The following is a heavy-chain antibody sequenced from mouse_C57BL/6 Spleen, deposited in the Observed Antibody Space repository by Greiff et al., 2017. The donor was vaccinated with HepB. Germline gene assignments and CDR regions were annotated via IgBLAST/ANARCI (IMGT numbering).Heavy chain of an antibody. CDR2: IDPETGGT. Sequence: VKLVESGAELVRPGASVTLSCKASGYTFTDYEMHWVKQTPVHGLEWIGAIDPETGGTAYNQKFKGKAILTADKSSSTAYMELRSLTSEDSAVYYCTRSHYGYDGWFAYWGQGTLVTVSA. V-gene: IGHV1-15*01. CDR3: TRSHYGYDGWFAY. D-gene: IGHD2-2*01. J-gene: IGHJ3*01. CDR1: GYTFTDYE.